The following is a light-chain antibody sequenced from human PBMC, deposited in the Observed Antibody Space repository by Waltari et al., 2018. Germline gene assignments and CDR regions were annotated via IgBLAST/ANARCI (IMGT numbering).Light chain of an antibody. J-gene: IGKJ4*01. Sequence: VMTQSPATLSMSPGESATLSCRASQSISNYLAWYQQKPGQTPRLLIYDASTTATGIPARCTGSGYGTEFTLTIYSLQSEDFALYDCQEYNYGLTFGGGTKVEIK. CDR2: DAS. CDR1: QSISNY. CDR3: QEYNYGLT. V-gene: IGKV3-15*01.